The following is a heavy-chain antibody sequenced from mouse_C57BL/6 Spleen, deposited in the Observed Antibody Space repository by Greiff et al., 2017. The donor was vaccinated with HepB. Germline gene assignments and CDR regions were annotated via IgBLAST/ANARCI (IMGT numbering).Heavy chain of an antibody. J-gene: IGHJ4*01. Sequence: VQLQQSGPELVKPGASVKISCKASGYTFTDYYMNWVKQSHGKSLEWIGDINPNNGGTSYNQKFKGKATLTVDKSSSTAYMELHSLTSEDSAVYYCASSYGKYYAMDYWGQGTSVTVSS. V-gene: IGHV1-26*01. D-gene: IGHD1-1*02. CDR3: ASSYGKYYAMDY. CDR2: INPNNGGT. CDR1: GYTFTDYY.